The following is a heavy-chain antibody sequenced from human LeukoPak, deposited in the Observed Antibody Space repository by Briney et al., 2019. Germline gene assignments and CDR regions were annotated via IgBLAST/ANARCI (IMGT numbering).Heavy chain of an antibody. Sequence: PGGSLRLSCAASGFTFSSYWMHWVRQAPGKGLVWVSRINGDGSGINYADSVKGRFTISRDNAKNTLFLQMDSLRAEDTAVYYCARGRSYAIDVWGQGTTVTVSS. J-gene: IGHJ6*02. CDR2: INGDGSGI. CDR3: ARGRSYAIDV. V-gene: IGHV3-74*01. CDR1: GFTFSSYW.